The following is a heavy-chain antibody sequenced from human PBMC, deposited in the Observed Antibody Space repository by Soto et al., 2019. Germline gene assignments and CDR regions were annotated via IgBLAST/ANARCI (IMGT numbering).Heavy chain of an antibody. CDR3: AKATYSGSYWGREGEYYYYGMDV. J-gene: IGHJ6*02. V-gene: IGHV3-23*01. Sequence: EVQLLESGGGLVQPGGSLRLSCAASGFTFSSYAMSWVRQAPGKGLEWVSAISGSGGSIGYADSVKGRFTISRDNAKNSLYLQMNSLRAEDTALYYCAKATYSGSYWGREGEYYYYGMDVWGQGTTVTVSS. CDR1: GFTFSSYA. CDR2: ISGSGGSI. D-gene: IGHD1-26*01.